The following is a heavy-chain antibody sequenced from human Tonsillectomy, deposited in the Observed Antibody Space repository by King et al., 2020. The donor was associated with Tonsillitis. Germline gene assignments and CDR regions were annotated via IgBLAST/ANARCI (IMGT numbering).Heavy chain of an antibody. V-gene: IGHV5-10-1*03. J-gene: IGHJ4*02. D-gene: IGHD3-10*01. CDR2: IDPSDSYT. CDR1: RYSFTNYW. CDR3: ARNVSSWLGVDY. Sequence: QLVQSGAEVKKPGESLRISCKGSRYSFTNYWISWVRQKPGKGLEWMGRIDPSDSYTKYRPSFQGHVTISADKSTSTVYLQWSSLKASDTAMYYCARNVSSWLGVDYWGQGSLVTVSS.